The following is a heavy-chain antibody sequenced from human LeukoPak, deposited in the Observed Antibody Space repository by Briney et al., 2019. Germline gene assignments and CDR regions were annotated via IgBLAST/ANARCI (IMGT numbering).Heavy chain of an antibody. CDR1: GGPVSNYY. J-gene: IGHJ4*02. CDR2: IHYSGIT. CDR3: ASSGNYYFTLDY. V-gene: IGHV4-59*08. Sequence: SETLSLTCSVSGGPVSNYYWSWIRQPPGKGLEWIGYIHYSGITKYNPSVKSRVTISLDTSKNQFSLKLSSVTAADTAVYYCASSGNYYFTLDYWGQGTLVTVSS. D-gene: IGHD3-10*01.